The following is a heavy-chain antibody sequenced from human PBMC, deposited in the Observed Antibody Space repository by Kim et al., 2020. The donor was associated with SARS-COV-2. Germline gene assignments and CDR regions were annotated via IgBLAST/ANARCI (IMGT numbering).Heavy chain of an antibody. Sequence: ASVKVSCKTAGYTFTTYGISWVRQAPGQGLEWMGWISTYNDDTNYAQKFRDRVTMTTDTSTSTAYMDLRSLTSDDTAIYYCMRDQNFAPDYWGQGTLVTVSS. V-gene: IGHV1-18*04. J-gene: IGHJ4*02. CDR1: GYTFTTYG. D-gene: IGHD1-7*01. CDR2: ISTYNDDT. CDR3: MRDQNFAPDY.